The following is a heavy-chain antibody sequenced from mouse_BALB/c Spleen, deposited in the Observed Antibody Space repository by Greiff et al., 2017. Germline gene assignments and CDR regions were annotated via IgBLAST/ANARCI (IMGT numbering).Heavy chain of an antibody. CDR2: LSDGGSYT. D-gene: IGHD1-1*01. V-gene: IGHV5-4*02. CDR3: ARGFTTVVRYAMDD. Sequence: EVKLMESGGGLVKPGGSLKLSCAASGFTFSDYYMSWVRQTPEKRLEWVATLSDGGSYTYYPDSVKGRFTISRDNAKNNLYLQMSSLKSEDTAMYYCARGFTTVVRYAMDDWGQGTSVTVAS. CDR1: GFTFSDYY. J-gene: IGHJ4*01.